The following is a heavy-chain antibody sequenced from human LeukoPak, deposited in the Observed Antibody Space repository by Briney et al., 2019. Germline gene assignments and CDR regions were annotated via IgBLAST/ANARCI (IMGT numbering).Heavy chain of an antibody. Sequence: ASVKVSCKASGYTFTGHYMHWVRQAPGQGLEWMGWINSNSGGTNYAQKFQGRVTMTRETSISKAYMELSRLRSDDTAVYFCARGPYSYDSSGAFDIWGQGTMVTVSS. D-gene: IGHD3-22*01. CDR3: ARGPYSYDSSGAFDI. CDR2: INSNSGGT. CDR1: GYTFTGHY. V-gene: IGHV1-2*02. J-gene: IGHJ3*02.